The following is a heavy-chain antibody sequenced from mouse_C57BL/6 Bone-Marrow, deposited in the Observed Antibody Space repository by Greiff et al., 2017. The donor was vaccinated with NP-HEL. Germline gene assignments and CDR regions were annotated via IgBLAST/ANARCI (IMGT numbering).Heavy chain of an antibody. J-gene: IGHJ2*01. V-gene: IGHV1-63*01. CDR2: LYPGGGYT. D-gene: IGHD2-4*01. CDR1: GYTFTNYW. Sequence: QVQLKESGAELVRPGTSVKMSCKASGYTFTNYWIGWAQQRPGHGLEWIGDLYPGGGYTNYNEKFKGKATLTADKSSSTAYMQFSSLTSEDSAIYYCARTYYDYDRPYFDYWGQGTTLTVSS. CDR3: ARTYYDYDRPYFDY.